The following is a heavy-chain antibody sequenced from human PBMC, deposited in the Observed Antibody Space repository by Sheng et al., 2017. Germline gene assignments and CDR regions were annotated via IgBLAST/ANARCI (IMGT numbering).Heavy chain of an antibody. J-gene: IGHJ4*02. D-gene: IGHD1-26*01. CDR2: IYYSGST. V-gene: IGHV4-39*07. CDR1: GGSINSSSDY. CDR3: ARQGVGAVDY. Sequence: QLQLQESGPGLVKPSETLSLTCTVSGGSINSSSDYWGWIRQPPGKGLEWIGSIYYSGSTFYNPSLKSRVTISVDTSKNQLSLKLISVTAADTAVYYCARQGVGAVDYWGQGRLVTVSS.